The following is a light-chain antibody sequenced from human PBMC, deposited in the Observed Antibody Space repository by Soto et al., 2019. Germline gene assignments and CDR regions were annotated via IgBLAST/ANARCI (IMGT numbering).Light chain of an antibody. V-gene: IGKV3-20*01. J-gene: IGKJ4*01. CDR2: GAS. Sequence: EIVLTQSPCTLSLSTGERATLSCRASQSVSAGHLAWYQQKPGQAPRLLIYGASSRATGIPDRFSGSGSGTDFTLTISRLEPEDFAVYFCQQYGSSPLTFGGGTKVDIK. CDR3: QQYGSSPLT. CDR1: QSVSAGH.